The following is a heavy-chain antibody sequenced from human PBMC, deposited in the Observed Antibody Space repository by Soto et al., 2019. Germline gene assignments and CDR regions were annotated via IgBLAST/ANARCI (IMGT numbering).Heavy chain of an antibody. CDR3: TSLYYDQ. CDR1: EFTFANAW. CDR2: IKSKADGGTT. J-gene: IGHJ1*01. Sequence: GSLRLSCAASEFTFANAWISWDSQARGKGLEWVGCIKSKADGGTTDYAAPVKGRFTISRDESKSTLYLEMNSLNSDHSAVYYCTSLYYDQWGQGTLVTVSS. V-gene: IGHV3-15*01.